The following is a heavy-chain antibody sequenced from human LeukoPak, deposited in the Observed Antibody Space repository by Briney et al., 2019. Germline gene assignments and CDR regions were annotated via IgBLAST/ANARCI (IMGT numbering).Heavy chain of an antibody. J-gene: IGHJ4*02. Sequence: PGGSLRLSCAASGFTFSSYAMSWVRQAPGKGLEWVSAISGSGGSTYYADSVKGRFTISRDNSKNTLYLQMNSLRAEDTAVYYCAMRAGYSSGWYGDYWGQGTLVTVSS. D-gene: IGHD6-19*01. CDR3: AMRAGYSSGWYGDY. CDR2: ISGSGGST. CDR1: GFTFSSYA. V-gene: IGHV3-23*01.